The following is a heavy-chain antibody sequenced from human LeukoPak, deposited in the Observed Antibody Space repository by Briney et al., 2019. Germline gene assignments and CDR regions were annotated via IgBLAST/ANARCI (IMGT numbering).Heavy chain of an antibody. Sequence: GASVKVSCKASGFTFTSSAVQWVRQARGQRLEWIGWIVVGSGNTNYAQKFQGRVTITRDMSTSTAYMELSSLRSEDTAVYYCAAAPYYDFWSGSQVNFDYWGQGTLVTVSS. D-gene: IGHD3-3*01. J-gene: IGHJ4*02. CDR1: GFTFTSSA. CDR3: AAAPYYDFWSGSQVNFDY. CDR2: IVVGSGNT. V-gene: IGHV1-58*01.